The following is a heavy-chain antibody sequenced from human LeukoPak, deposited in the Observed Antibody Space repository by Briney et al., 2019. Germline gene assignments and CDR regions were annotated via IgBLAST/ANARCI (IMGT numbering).Heavy chain of an antibody. V-gene: IGHV4-39*01. Sequence: SETLSLTCSVSGGSISSSSYYWGWIRQPPGKGLEWIGFIYYSGTTYYNPSLKSRVTISVDTVRNQFSLKLISVTAADTAVYYCARRPGYDYFDYWGQGTLVIVSS. CDR1: GGSISSSSYY. D-gene: IGHD2-15*01. CDR2: IYYSGTT. CDR3: ARRPGYDYFDY. J-gene: IGHJ4*02.